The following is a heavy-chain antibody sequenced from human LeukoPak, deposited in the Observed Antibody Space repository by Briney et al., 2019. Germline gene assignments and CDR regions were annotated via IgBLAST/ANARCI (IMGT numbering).Heavy chain of an antibody. CDR1: GFTFCSHS. Sequence: GESLRLSCAASGFTFCSHSMNWVRQAPGKGLEWVSYISSSSSTIYYADSVKGRFTISRDNAKNSLYLQMNSLRAEDTAVYYCARGAYYYEDWGQGTLVTVSS. V-gene: IGHV3-48*01. CDR2: ISSSSSTI. CDR3: ARGAYYYED. J-gene: IGHJ4*02. D-gene: IGHD3-22*01.